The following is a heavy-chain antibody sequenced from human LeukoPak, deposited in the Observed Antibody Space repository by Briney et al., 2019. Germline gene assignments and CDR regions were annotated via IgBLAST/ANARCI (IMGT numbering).Heavy chain of an antibody. V-gene: IGHV3-66*01. CDR1: VFTVSSNY. D-gene: IGHD1-1*01. CDR3: ARGFTLEY. J-gene: IGHJ4*02. CDR2: FYSGDNT. Sequence: QPGGSLRLSCAASVFTVSSNYMSWVRQAPGRGLEWVSVFYSGDNTYYADSVKGRFTISRDSYKNTLFLQMNSLRVDATAVYFCARGFTLEYWGQGTLVTVSS.